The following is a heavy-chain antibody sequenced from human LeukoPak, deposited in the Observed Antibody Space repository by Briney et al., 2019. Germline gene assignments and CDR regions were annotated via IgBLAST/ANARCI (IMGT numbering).Heavy chain of an antibody. CDR1: GFTFSSYW. Sequence: PGGSLRLSCAASGFTFSSYWMHWVRQAPGKGLVWVSRINSDGSSTSYADSVKGRFTISRDNAKNTLYLQMNSLRAEDTAVYYCGRDYYDSSWYYYYHMDGLGKGTTVTVSS. CDR3: GRDYYDSSWYYYYHMDG. V-gene: IGHV3-74*01. CDR2: INSDGSST. D-gene: IGHD3-22*01. J-gene: IGHJ6*03.